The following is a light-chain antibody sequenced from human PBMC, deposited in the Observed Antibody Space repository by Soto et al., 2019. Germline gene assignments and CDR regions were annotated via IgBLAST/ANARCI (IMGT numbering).Light chain of an antibody. J-gene: IGKJ5*01. V-gene: IGKV1-9*01. Sequence: IQLTQSPSSLSASVGDRVTIPCRASQGISSDLAWYQQKPGKAPKLLIYSASTLQNGVPSRFSGSGSGTDVTLTISSLQPEDFAPYYCRQLNSYPVTFGQVTRREI. CDR2: SAS. CDR1: QGISSD. CDR3: RQLNSYPVT.